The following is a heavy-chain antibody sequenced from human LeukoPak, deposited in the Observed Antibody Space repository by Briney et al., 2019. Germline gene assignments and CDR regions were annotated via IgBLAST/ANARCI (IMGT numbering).Heavy chain of an antibody. CDR1: GGSISSYY. V-gene: IGHV4-59*01. CDR3: ARDQSITFGGAGDAFDI. CDR2: IYYSGST. Sequence: SETLSLTCTVSGGSISSYYWSWIRQPPGKGLEWIGYIYYSGSTNYNPSLKSRVTISVDTSKTQFSLKLSSVTAADTAVYYCARDQSITFGGAGDAFDIWGQGTMVTVSS. J-gene: IGHJ3*02. D-gene: IGHD3-16*01.